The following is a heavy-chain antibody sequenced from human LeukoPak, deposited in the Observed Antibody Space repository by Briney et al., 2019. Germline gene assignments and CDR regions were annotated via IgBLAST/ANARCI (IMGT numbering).Heavy chain of an antibody. CDR2: IWYDGSNK. J-gene: IGHJ4*02. CDR3: ASGYCSSTSCYAFDY. D-gene: IGHD2-2*01. V-gene: IGHV3-33*01. Sequence: GRSLRLSCAASGFTFSSYGMHWVRQAPGKGLEWAAVIWYDGSNKYYADSVKGRFTISRDNSKNTLYLQMNSLRAEDTAVYYCASGYCSSTSCYAFDYWGQGTLVTVSS. CDR1: GFTFSSYG.